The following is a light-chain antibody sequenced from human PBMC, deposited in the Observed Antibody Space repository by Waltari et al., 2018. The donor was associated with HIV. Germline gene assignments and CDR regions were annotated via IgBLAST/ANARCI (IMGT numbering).Light chain of an antibody. V-gene: IGKV4-1*01. CDR3: QQYYSTPPLT. CDR2: WAS. Sequence: DIVMTQSPDSLVVSLGERATINCKSSQSVLYSSNNKNYLAWYQQKPGQPPKLLIYWASTRESGVPVRCSGSGSGTDFARTISSLQAEDVAVYYCQQYYSTPPLTFGGGTKVEIK. CDR1: QSVLYSSNNKNY. J-gene: IGKJ4*01.